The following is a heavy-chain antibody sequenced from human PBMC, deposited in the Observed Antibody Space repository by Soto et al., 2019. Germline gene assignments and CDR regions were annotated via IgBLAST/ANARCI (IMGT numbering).Heavy chain of an antibody. Sequence: EVQLVESGGGLVQPGGSLRLSCAASGFTFGPYWMHWVRHVPGKGLVWLSRINSDGSSTNYADSVKGRFTISRDNAKSTLSLQMHSLRAEDTAVYYCASGGSGYYNYWGQGTLVTVSS. J-gene: IGHJ4*02. V-gene: IGHV3-74*01. CDR2: INSDGSST. CDR1: GFTFGPYW. D-gene: IGHD3-22*01. CDR3: ASGGSGYYNY.